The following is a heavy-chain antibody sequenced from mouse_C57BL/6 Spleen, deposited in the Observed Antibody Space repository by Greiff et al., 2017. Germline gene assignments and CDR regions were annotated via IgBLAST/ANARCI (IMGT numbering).Heavy chain of an antibody. CDR1: GFTFSDFY. CDR3: ARDAGYSRDY. J-gene: IGHJ4*01. CDR2: SRNKANDYTT. V-gene: IGHV7-1*01. Sequence: EVMLVESGGGLVQSGRSLRLSCATSGFTFSDFYMEWVRQAPGKGLEWIAASRNKANDYTTEYSASVKGRFIVSRDTSQSILYLQMNALRAEDTAIYYCARDAGYSRDYWGQGTSVTVSS.